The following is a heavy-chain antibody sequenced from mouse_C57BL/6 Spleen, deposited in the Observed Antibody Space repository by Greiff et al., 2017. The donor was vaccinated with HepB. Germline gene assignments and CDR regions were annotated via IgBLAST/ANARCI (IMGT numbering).Heavy chain of an antibody. CDR2: INPNNGGT. CDR3: ARGEGYYGSSYDFDY. Sequence: EVKLMESGPELVKPGASVKIPCKASGYTFTDYNMDWVKQSHGKSLEWIGDINPNNGGTIYNQKFKGKATLTVDKSSSTAYMELRSLTSEDTAVYYCARGEGYYGSSYDFDYWGQGTTLTVSS. J-gene: IGHJ2*01. D-gene: IGHD1-1*01. CDR1: GYTFTDYN. V-gene: IGHV1-18*01.